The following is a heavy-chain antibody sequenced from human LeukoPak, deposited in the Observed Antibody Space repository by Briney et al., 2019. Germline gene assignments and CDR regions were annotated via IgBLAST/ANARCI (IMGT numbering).Heavy chain of an antibody. CDR3: ARARRDSGYYNVDY. D-gene: IGHD3-3*01. J-gene: IGHJ4*02. Sequence: PSETLSLTCTVSGGSISSSSYYWGWIRQPPGKGLEWIGSIYYSGSTYYNPSLKSRVTISVDTSKNQFSLKLSSVTAADTAVYYCARARRDSGYYNVDYWGQGALVTVSS. CDR2: IYYSGST. V-gene: IGHV4-39*01. CDR1: GGSISSSSYY.